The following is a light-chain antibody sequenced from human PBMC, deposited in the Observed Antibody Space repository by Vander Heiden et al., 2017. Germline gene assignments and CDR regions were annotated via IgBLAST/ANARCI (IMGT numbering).Light chain of an antibody. J-gene: IGLJ1*01. V-gene: IGLV1-44*01. Sequence: QSPLTQSPSASGTPGQRVTISCSGRASNIGDNGVKWFQQIPGSAPKLLLYNDDQRAPGVPDRFSGSKSGTSASLAINGLRSEDEADYYCAAWDDRLSGIVFGTGTTVSVL. CDR2: NDD. CDR1: ASNIGDNG. CDR3: AAWDDRLSGIV.